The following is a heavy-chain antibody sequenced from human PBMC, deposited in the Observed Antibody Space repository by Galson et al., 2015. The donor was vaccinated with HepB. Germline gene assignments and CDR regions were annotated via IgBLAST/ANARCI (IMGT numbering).Heavy chain of an antibody. CDR2: IVVGSGNT. CDR3: AADRYYYDSSGPTMGGY. Sequence: SVKVSCKASGFTFTSSAVQWVRQARGQRLEWIGWIVVGSGNTNYAQKFQERVTITRDMSTSTAYMELSSLRSEDTAVYYCAADRYYYDSSGPTMGGYWGQGTLVTVSS. J-gene: IGHJ4*02. D-gene: IGHD3-22*01. CDR1: GFTFTSSA. V-gene: IGHV1-58*01.